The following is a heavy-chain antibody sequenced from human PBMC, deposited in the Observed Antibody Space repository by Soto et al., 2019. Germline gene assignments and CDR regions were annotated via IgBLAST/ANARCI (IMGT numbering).Heavy chain of an antibody. Sequence: GASVKVSCKASGYTFTSYEINWFRQATGQGLEWMGWMNTNTGKTGYAQKFQGRVTMTRKTSISTAYMELNSLRSEDTAVYYCARGYRDSSVFEYWGQGTLVTVSS. J-gene: IGHJ4*02. D-gene: IGHD6-13*01. CDR3: ARGYRDSSVFEY. CDR1: GYTFTSYE. CDR2: MNTNTGKT. V-gene: IGHV1-8*01.